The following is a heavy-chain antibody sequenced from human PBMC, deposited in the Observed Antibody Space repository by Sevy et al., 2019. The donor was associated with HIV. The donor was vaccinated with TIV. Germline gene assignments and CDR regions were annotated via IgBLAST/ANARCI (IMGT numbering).Heavy chain of an antibody. Sequence: ASVKVSCKASGGTFSSYAISWVRQAPGQGLEWMGGIIPIFGTANYAQKFQGRVTITGDESTSTAYMELSSLRSEDTAVYYCASSVGATSKFDYWGQGTLVTVSS. J-gene: IGHJ4*02. V-gene: IGHV1-69*13. CDR3: ASSVGATSKFDY. CDR1: GGTFSSYA. CDR2: IIPIFGTA. D-gene: IGHD1-26*01.